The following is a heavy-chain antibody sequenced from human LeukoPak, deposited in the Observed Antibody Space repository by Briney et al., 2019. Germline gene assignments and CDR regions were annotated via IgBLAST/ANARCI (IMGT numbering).Heavy chain of an antibody. CDR3: ARGGSRRPFDY. CDR2: IYYSGST. D-gene: IGHD1-14*01. Sequence: PETLSLTCTVSGGPISSSSYYWGWIRQPPGKGLEWIGSIYYSGSTYYNPSLKSRVTISVDTSKNQFSLKLSSVTAADTAVYYCARGGSRRPFDYWGQGTLVTVSS. CDR1: GGPISSSSYY. J-gene: IGHJ4*02. V-gene: IGHV4-39*01.